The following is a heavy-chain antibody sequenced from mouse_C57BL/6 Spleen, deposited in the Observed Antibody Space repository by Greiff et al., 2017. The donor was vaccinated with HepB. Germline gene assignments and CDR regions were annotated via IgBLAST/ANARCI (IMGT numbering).Heavy chain of an antibody. CDR1: GYTFTSYW. J-gene: IGHJ3*01. D-gene: IGHD1-1*01. V-gene: IGHV1-55*01. CDR2: IYPGSGST. CDR3: ARGYGSRAWFAD. Sequence: VQLQQPGAELVKPGASVKMSCKASGYTFTSYWITWVKQRPGQGLEWIGDIYPGSGSTNYNEKFKSKATLTVDTSSSTAYMQLSSLTSEDSAVYYCARGYGSRAWFADWGQGTLVTVSA.